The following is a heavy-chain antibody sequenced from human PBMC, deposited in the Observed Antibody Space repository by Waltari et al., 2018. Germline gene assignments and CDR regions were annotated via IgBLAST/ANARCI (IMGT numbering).Heavy chain of an antibody. CDR1: GFPFNSYP. D-gene: IGHD3-22*01. V-gene: IGHV3-30-3*01. J-gene: IGHJ5*02. CDR2: ISYDGSKE. CDR3: ARVGDYYDSSGYPET. Sequence: QVQLVESGGGVVQPGRYLRLSCAASGFPFNSYPMPWVRQAPGKGLEWVAVISYDGSKEYYADSVQGRFTISRDNSKSTLYLQMNSLRAEDTAVYYCARVGDYYDSSGYPETWGQGTPVTVSS.